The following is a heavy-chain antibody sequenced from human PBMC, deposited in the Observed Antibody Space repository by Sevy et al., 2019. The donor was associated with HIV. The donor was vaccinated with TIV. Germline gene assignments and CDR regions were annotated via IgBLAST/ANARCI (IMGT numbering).Heavy chain of an antibody. V-gene: IGHV3-21*01. D-gene: IGHD3-22*01. CDR2: ISSSSSYI. CDR3: AREPYYYDSSKNADAFDI. J-gene: IGHJ3*02. Sequence: GGSLRLSCAASGFTFSSYSMNWVRQAPGKGLEWVPSISSSSSYIYYADSVKGRFTISRDNAKNSLYLQMNSLRAEDTAVYYCAREPYYYDSSKNADAFDIWGQGTMVTVSS. CDR1: GFTFSSYS.